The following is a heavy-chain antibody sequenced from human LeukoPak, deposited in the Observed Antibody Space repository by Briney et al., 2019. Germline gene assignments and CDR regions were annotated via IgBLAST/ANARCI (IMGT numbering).Heavy chain of an antibody. J-gene: IGHJ3*02. V-gene: IGHV3-11*01. Sequence: GGSLRLSCATSGFTFSDYYMSWIRQAPGKGLEWLSYISGDGGDINYADSVGGRFTVSRDNSKNTLYLQMNSLRAEDTAVYYCAKAYYYGSGSYSKHAFDIWGQGTMVTVSS. CDR3: AKAYYYGSGSYSKHAFDI. CDR2: ISGDGGDI. D-gene: IGHD3-10*01. CDR1: GFTFSDYY.